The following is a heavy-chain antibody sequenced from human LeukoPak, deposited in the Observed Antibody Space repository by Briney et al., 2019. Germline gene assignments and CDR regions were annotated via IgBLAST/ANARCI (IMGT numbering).Heavy chain of an antibody. CDR2: ISSRSSTI. Sequence: GGSLRLSCAASGFTFSSYSMTWVRQAPGKGLEWVSYISSRSSTIYYADSVKGRFTISRDNAKNSLYLQMNSLRDEDTAVYYCARDYYDSSGYYYGGYWGQGTLVTVSS. CDR3: ARDYYDSSGYYYGGY. D-gene: IGHD3-22*01. CDR1: GFTFSSYS. V-gene: IGHV3-48*02. J-gene: IGHJ4*02.